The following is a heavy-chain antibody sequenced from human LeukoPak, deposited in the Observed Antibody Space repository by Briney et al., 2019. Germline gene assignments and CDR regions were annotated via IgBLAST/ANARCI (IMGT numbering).Heavy chain of an antibody. V-gene: IGHV3-30*02. J-gene: IGHJ4*02. Sequence: GGSVRRSCAASGFTFSSYGMHWVRQSPGKGLEWVAFIRYDGSNKYYADSVKGRLTISRDNSKNTLYLQMNSLRAEDTAVYYCAKDRYYDILTGYIGYWGQGTLVTVSS. CDR2: IRYDGSNK. CDR3: AKDRYYDILTGYIGY. D-gene: IGHD3-9*01. CDR1: GFTFSSYG.